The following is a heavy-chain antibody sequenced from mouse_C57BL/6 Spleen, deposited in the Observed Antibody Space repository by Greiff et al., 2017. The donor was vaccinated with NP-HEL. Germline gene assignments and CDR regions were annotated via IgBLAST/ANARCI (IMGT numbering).Heavy chain of an antibody. CDR3: ASYDGYYPWYFDV. CDR2: IYPGSVST. D-gene: IGHD2-3*01. Sequence: QVQLQQPGAELVKPGASVKMSCKASGYTFTSYWITWVKQRPGQGLEWIGDIYPGSVSTNYNEKFKSKATLTVDTSSSTAYMQLSSLTSEDSAVYYWASYDGYYPWYFDVWGTGTTVTVSS. V-gene: IGHV1-55*01. CDR1: GYTFTSYW. J-gene: IGHJ1*03.